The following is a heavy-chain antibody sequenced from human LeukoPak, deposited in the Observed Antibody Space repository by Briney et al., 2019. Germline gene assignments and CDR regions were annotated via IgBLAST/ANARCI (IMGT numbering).Heavy chain of an antibody. CDR2: ISSSGGII. V-gene: IGHV3-11*04. CDR1: GFTFSDYY. D-gene: IGHD3-10*01. CDR3: ARGMRMVRGVTFDY. J-gene: IGHJ4*02. Sequence: PGGSLRLSCAASGFTFSDYYMSWIRQAPGKGLEWVSYISSSGGIIYYADSVKGRFTISRDNTKNSLYLQMNSLRAEDTAVYYCARGMRMVRGVTFDYWGQGTLVTVSS.